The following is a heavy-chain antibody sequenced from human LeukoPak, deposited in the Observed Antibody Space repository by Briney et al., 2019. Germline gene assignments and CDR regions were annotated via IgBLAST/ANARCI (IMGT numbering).Heavy chain of an antibody. CDR1: GGSISGYY. J-gene: IGHJ4*02. CDR2: IYYSGST. V-gene: IGHV4-59*08. CDR3: ARYYYGSGAFDF. D-gene: IGHD3-10*01. Sequence: PSETLSLTCSVSGGSISGYYWNWIRQPPGKGLEWIGSIYYSGSTNYYPSLKSRVTISVDTSKNQFSLRLSSVTAADTAVYYCARYYYGSGAFDFWGQGALVTVSS.